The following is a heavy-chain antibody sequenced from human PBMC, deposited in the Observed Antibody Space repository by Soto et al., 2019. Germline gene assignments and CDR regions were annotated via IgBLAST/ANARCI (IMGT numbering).Heavy chain of an antibody. CDR2: IYSCGST. V-gene: IGHV3-53*02. CDR3: ARVSGYYDSSDDYSPYYFAY. J-gene: IGHJ4*02. CDR1: GFTVSSNY. Sequence: EVQLVETGGGLIQPGGSLRLSCAASGFTVSSNYMSWVRQAPGKGRVWVSVIYSCGSTYYADAVKGRFPISRDNAKNTLYLQMTSLRAEDKAVYYCARVSGYYDSSDDYSPYYFAYWGQGTLVTFSS. D-gene: IGHD3-22*01.